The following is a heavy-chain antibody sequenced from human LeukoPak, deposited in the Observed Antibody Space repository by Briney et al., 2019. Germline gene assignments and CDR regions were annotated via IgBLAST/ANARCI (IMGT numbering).Heavy chain of an antibody. CDR3: ARDSYYFGSGSDNTPYNWFDP. V-gene: IGHV4-4*02. CDR1: RGXISSNNW. CDR2: IYHSGST. D-gene: IGHD3-10*01. Sequence: PSGTLSLTCAVSRGXISSNNWWSWVRQPPGKMLEWIAEIYHSGSTNYNPSLKSRVTISVDKSKNQFSLKLSSVTAADTAMYYCARDSYYFGSGSDNTPYNWFDPWGQGTLVTVSS. J-gene: IGHJ5*02.